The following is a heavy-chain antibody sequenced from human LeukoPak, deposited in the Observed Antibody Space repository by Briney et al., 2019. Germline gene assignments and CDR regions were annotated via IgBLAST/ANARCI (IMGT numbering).Heavy chain of an antibody. Sequence: GGSLRLSCAASGFTFSNYWLHWVRQAPGKGLVWVSRSNGDGSSINYADSVKGRFTISRDNAKNTLYLQMNGLRAEDTGVYYCTGPIVVSTNDAFDSWGQGTMVTVSS. CDR1: GFTFSNYW. J-gene: IGHJ3*02. CDR2: SNGDGSSI. D-gene: IGHD3-22*01. CDR3: TGPIVVSTNDAFDS. V-gene: IGHV3-74*01.